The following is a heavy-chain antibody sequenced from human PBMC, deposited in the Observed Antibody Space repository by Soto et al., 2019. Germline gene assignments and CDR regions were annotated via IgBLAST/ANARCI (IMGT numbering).Heavy chain of an antibody. V-gene: IGHV3-23*01. J-gene: IGHJ4*02. D-gene: IGHD3-22*01. CDR2: ISGSGGST. CDR1: GFTFSSYA. CDR3: ARSRYYYDSSGYSLLFDY. Sequence: GGSLRLSCAASGFTFSSYAMSWVRQAPGKGLEWVSAISGSGGSTYYADSVKGRFTISRDNSKNTLYLQMNSLRAEDTAVYYCARSRYYYDSSGYSLLFDYWGQGTLVTVSS.